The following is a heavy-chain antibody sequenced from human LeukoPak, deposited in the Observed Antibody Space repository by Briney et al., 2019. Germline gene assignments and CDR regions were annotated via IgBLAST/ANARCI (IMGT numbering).Heavy chain of an antibody. CDR1: DYSITNPSY. J-gene: IGHJ4*02. V-gene: IGHV4-38-2*02. Sequence: SETLPLTCTVSDYSITNPSYWAWIRQPPGKGLEWVGSIYHSGSTYYNPSLKSRVTISVDMFKNHFSLKLSSVTAADTAVYYCARDRNRAGLLDYWGQGTLVTVSS. CDR2: IYHSGST. CDR3: ARDRNRAGLLDY. D-gene: IGHD6-13*01.